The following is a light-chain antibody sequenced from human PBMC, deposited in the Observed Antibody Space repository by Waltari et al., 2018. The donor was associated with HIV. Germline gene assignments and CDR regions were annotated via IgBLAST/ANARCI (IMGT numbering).Light chain of an antibody. V-gene: IGKV1-39*01. Sequence: IHLTQSSSSLSASVGDRLTIPYRASQSIADYLNWYQHKPGRAPRLLIYAASSLQRGVPSRFSGSGSGTHFTLTISSLQPEDFATDYGQQSYSTLMDTFGQRTKLEIK. CDR3: QQSYSTLMDT. CDR1: QSIADY. J-gene: IGKJ2*01. CDR2: AAS.